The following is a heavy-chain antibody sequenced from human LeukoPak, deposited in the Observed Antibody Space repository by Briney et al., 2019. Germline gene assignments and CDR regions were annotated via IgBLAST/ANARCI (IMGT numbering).Heavy chain of an antibody. D-gene: IGHD6-13*01. CDR3: ARSLSGTRSAFAGY. Sequence: SETLSLTCTVSGASISSNNYYWGWVRQPPGKGLEWIGNIYSSGNTYYNASLKSRVTISVDTSKNQFSLKLSSVTAADTAVYYCARSLSGTRSAFAGYWGQGTLVTVSS. CDR2: IYSSGNT. CDR1: GASISSNNYY. V-gene: IGHV4-39*07. J-gene: IGHJ4*02.